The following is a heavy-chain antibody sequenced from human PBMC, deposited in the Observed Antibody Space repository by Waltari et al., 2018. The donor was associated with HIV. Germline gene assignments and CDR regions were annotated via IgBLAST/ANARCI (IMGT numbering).Heavy chain of an antibody. Sequence: QVQLVESGGGVVQPGRSLRPSCAATGFTVKNYGMHWVRQAPGKGLEWVTVIWYDGSNKYYADSVKGRFTISRDNSKNRLYLQMNSLRAEDTAVYYCARDRGGSSSLVLDSWGQGTLVTVSS. V-gene: IGHV3-33*01. CDR1: GFTVKNYG. D-gene: IGHD6-6*01. CDR3: ARDRGGSSSLVLDS. CDR2: IWYDGSNK. J-gene: IGHJ4*02.